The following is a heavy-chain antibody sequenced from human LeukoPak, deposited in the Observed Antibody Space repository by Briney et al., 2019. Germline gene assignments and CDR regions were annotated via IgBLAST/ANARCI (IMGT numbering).Heavy chain of an antibody. Sequence: PGGSLRLSCAASGFTFSSYWMSWVRQAPGKGLEWVANIKQDGSEKYYVDSVKGRFTISRDNAKNSLYLQMNSLRAEDTAVYYCAGLEIGYSYGHGAFDIWGQGTMVTVSS. V-gene: IGHV3-7*01. CDR2: IKQDGSEK. J-gene: IGHJ3*02. CDR1: GFTFSSYW. CDR3: AGLEIGYSYGHGAFDI. D-gene: IGHD5-18*01.